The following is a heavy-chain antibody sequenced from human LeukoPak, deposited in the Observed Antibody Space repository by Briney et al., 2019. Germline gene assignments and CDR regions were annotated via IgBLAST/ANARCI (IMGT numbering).Heavy chain of an antibody. CDR3: ARGHSGSYQRTDAFDI. Sequence: PGGSLRLSCAASVFAFIIYSINWLRDSPEKGLEWVSSTSSGSDYIYYADSMKGRFSTSRDNAKNSLYLQMNSLRVEDTAVYYCARGHSGSYQRTDAFDIWGQGTMVTVSS. D-gene: IGHD1-26*01. CDR1: VFAFIIYS. CDR2: TSSGSDYI. J-gene: IGHJ3*02. V-gene: IGHV3-21*01.